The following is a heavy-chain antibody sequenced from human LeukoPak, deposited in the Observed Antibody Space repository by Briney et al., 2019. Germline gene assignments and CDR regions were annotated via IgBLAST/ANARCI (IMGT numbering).Heavy chain of an antibody. V-gene: IGHV4-59*01. CDR3: ARVRDYYDNSGDAFDI. Sequence: SETLSLTCAVYGGSFSGYYWSWIRQPPGKRLEWIGDIYYSGSTNYNPSLKSRVIISVDTSKNQFSLKLSSVTAADTAVYYCARVRDYYDNSGDAFDIWGQGTMVPVSS. CDR1: GGSFSGYY. D-gene: IGHD3-22*01. J-gene: IGHJ3*02. CDR2: IYYSGST.